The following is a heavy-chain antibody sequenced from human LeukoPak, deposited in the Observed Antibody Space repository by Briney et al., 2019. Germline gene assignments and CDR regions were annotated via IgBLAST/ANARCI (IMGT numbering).Heavy chain of an antibody. CDR3: ARDGAAAAGRYFDY. D-gene: IGHD6-25*01. CDR1: GFTFSSYW. J-gene: IGHJ4*02. Sequence: GGSLRLSCAASGFTFSSYWMSWARQAPGKGLEWVANIKQDGNEKYYVDSVKGRFTISRDNAKNSLYLQMNSLRAEDTAVYYCARDGAAAAGRYFDYWGQGSLVTVSS. CDR2: IKQDGNEK. V-gene: IGHV3-7*01.